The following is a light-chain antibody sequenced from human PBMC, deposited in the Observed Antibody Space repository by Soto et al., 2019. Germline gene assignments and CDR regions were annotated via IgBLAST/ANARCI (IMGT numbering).Light chain of an antibody. CDR2: LEGSGSY. Sequence: QLVLTQSSSASASLGSSVKLTCTLSSGRSSSIIAWHQQQPGKAPRYLMKLEGSGSYNKGSGVPDRFSGSSSGADRCLAISNLQFEDEADYYCETWDSNTRVFGGGTKLTVL. J-gene: IGLJ3*02. CDR3: ETWDSNTRV. V-gene: IGLV4-60*02. CDR1: SGRSSSI.